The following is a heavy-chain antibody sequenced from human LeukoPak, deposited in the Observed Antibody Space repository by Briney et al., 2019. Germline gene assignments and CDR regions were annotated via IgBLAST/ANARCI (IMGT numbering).Heavy chain of an antibody. CDR2: MYYSGST. V-gene: IGHV4-39*01. J-gene: IGHJ6*03. CDR1: GGSISSISYY. Sequence: PSETLSLTCTVSGGSISSISYYWGWIRQPPWKGLEWIVSMYYSGSTYNNPSLKSRVTISVDTSKNQFSLKLSSVTAADTAVYYCARHHYGSGSYYGGYYYYYMDVWGKGTTVTISS. CDR3: ARHHYGSGSYYGGYYYYYMDV. D-gene: IGHD3-10*01.